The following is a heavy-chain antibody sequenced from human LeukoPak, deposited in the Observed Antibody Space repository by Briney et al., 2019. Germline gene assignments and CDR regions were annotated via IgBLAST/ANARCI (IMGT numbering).Heavy chain of an antibody. CDR2: LNNDGSTS. CDR1: GFTFTNYW. Sequence: AGGSLRLSCAASGFTFTNYWMHWVRQAPGKGLVWVSRLNNDGSTSSYADSVKGRFTISRDDSKNTVYLQMNSLRAEDTAVYYCAKWASYYSTYSFDYWGQGTLVTVSS. V-gene: IGHV3-74*01. CDR3: AKWASYYSTYSFDY. D-gene: IGHD3-10*01. J-gene: IGHJ4*02.